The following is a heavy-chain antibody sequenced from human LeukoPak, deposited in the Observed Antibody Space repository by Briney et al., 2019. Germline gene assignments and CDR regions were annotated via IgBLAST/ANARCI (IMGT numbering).Heavy chain of an antibody. CDR1: GGSISSGNW. D-gene: IGHD5-24*01. CDR3: AREGRAGYNLGY. Sequence: SETLSLTCAVSGGSISSGNWWSWVRQPPGKGLEWIGEIYHSGSTNYNPSLKSRVTISVDKSKNQFSLMLSSVTAADTAVYYCAREGRAGYNLGYWGQGTLVTVSS. V-gene: IGHV4-4*02. CDR2: IYHSGST. J-gene: IGHJ4*02.